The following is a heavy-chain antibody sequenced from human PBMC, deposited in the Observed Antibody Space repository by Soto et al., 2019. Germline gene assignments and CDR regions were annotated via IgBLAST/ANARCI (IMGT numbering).Heavy chain of an antibody. V-gene: IGHV1-46*01. Sequence: ASVKVSCKASGYTFTNYGISWVRQAPGQGLEWMGIINPSGGSTTYAQKFQDRVIMTRDTSTSTVYMGLSSLSSEDTAVYYCARTGSGSTYSYYYGMDVWGQGTTVTVSS. CDR3: ARTGSGSTYSYYYGMDV. D-gene: IGHD2-15*01. CDR2: INPSGGST. CDR1: GYTFTNYG. J-gene: IGHJ6*02.